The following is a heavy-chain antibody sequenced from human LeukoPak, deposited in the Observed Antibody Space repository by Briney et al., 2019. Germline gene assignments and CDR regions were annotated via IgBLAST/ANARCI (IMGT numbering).Heavy chain of an antibody. CDR2: ISSSSSTI. CDR3: ARARRYRSSWYHDY. D-gene: IGHD6-13*01. CDR1: GFSFNTYT. J-gene: IGHJ4*02. V-gene: IGHV3-48*02. Sequence: GGSLRLSCAASGFSFNTYTMNWVRQAPGKGLDWVSYISSSSSTIYYADSVKGRFTISRDNANNSLYLQMNSLRDEDTAVYYCARARRYRSSWYHDYWGQGSLVTVSS.